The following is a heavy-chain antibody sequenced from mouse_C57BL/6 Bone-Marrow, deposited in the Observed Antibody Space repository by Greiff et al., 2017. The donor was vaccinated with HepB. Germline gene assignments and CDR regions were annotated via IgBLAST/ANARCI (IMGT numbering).Heavy chain of an antibody. CDR1: GFTFSDYY. V-gene: IGHV5-16*01. Sequence: EVQVVESEGGLVQPGSSMKLSCTASGFTFSDYYMAWVRQVPEKGLEWVANINYDGSSTYYLDSLKSRFIISRDNAKNILYLQMSSLKSEDTATYYCAREGGRYAMDYWGQGTSVTVSS. CDR3: AREGGRYAMDY. CDR2: INYDGSST. J-gene: IGHJ4*01.